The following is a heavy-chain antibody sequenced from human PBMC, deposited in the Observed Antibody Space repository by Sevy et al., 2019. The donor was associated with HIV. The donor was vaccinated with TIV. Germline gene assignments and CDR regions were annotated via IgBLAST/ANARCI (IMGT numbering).Heavy chain of an antibody. V-gene: IGHV3-48*01. CDR1: GFTFSSYS. CDR2: ISSSSSTI. CDR3: ARDRAYSSSWYPADWFDP. J-gene: IGHJ5*02. Sequence: GESLKISCAASGFTFSSYSMNWVRQAPGKGLEWVSYISSSSSTIYYADSVKGRFTISRDNAKNSLYLQMNSLRAEDTAVYYCARDRAYSSSWYPADWFDPWGQGTLVTVSS. D-gene: IGHD6-13*01.